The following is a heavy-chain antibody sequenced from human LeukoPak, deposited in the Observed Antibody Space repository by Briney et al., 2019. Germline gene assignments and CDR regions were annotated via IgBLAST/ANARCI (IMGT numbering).Heavy chain of an antibody. J-gene: IGHJ4*02. CDR2: IWSSGST. CDR1: SGSVFSDVYY. Sequence: SETLSLTCSVSSGSVFSDVYYWSWIRQPPGKGLEWIGYIWSSGSTNYNPSLKSRVTISIDKSKNQFSLKLSSVTAADTAVYYCARGANNWNYVDYWGQGTLVTVSS. V-gene: IGHV4-61*08. D-gene: IGHD1-20*01. CDR3: ARGANNWNYVDY.